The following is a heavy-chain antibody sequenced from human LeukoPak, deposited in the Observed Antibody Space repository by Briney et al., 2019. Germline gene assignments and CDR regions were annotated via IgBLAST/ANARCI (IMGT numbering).Heavy chain of an antibody. CDR1: GFTFSSYA. CDR2: ISGSGGST. CDR3: AKATIGTLITPGRLDY. J-gene: IGHJ4*02. Sequence: GGSLRLSCAASGFTFSSYAMNWVRQAPGKGLEWVSGISGSGGSTYYADSVKGRFTISRDNSKNTLYLQMNSLRAEDTAVYYCAKATIGTLITPGRLDYWGQGTLVTVSS. V-gene: IGHV3-23*01. D-gene: IGHD4-23*01.